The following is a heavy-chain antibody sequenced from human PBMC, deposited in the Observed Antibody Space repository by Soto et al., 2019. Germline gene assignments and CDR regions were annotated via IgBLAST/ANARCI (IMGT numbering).Heavy chain of an antibody. CDR3: ARSTTTVVTLGY. CDR2: IYYSGST. V-gene: IGHV4-39*01. D-gene: IGHD4-17*01. CDR1: GGSISSSSYY. Sequence: QLQLQESGPGLVKPSETLSLTCTVSGGSISSSSYYWGWIRQPPGKGLEWIGSIYYSGSTYYNPSLKSRVTISVGTAKNPFSLKLSSVTAADTAVYYCARSTTTVVTLGYWGQGTLVTVSS. J-gene: IGHJ4*02.